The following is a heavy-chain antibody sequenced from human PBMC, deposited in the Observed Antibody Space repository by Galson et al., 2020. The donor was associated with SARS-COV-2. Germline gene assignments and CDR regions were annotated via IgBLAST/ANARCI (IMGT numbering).Heavy chain of an antibody. CDR2: MKPSSGDT. CDR3: ARDYGGNSGWFDP. V-gene: IGHV1-8*01. CDR1: GYTFSNYA. Sequence: ASVKVSCKASGYTFSNYALNWVREAPGQGLEWLGWMKPSSGDTGYAQKFQGRITLTRDTSKSTAYMELSSLESEDTAVYYCARDYGGNSGWFDPWGQGTLVIVSS. J-gene: IGHJ5*02. D-gene: IGHD2-21*02.